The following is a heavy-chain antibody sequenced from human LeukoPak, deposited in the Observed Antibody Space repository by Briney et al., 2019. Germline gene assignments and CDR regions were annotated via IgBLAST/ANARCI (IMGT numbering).Heavy chain of an antibody. CDR1: GFTFSYYS. CDR2: IVSSGSGTI. CDR3: ARGRGTSGYESDAFDI. Sequence: GGSLRLSCAASGFTFSYYSMNWVRQAPGKGLEWVSYIVSSGSGTIYYADSVKGRFTISRDNAKNSLYLQMNSLRAEDTAVYYCARGRGTSGYESDAFDIWGQGTMVIVSS. J-gene: IGHJ3*02. V-gene: IGHV3-48*01. D-gene: IGHD2-2*01.